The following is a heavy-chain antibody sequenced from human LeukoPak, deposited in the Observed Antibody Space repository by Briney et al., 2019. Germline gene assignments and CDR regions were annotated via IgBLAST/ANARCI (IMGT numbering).Heavy chain of an antibody. CDR2: IYHSGST. J-gene: IGHJ4*02. CDR3: ARGSSSGWYVDY. Sequence: KPSETLSLTCSVSGGSISTYYWGWIRQPPGKGLEWIGSIYHSGSTYYNPSLKSRVTISVDTSKNQFSLKLSSVTAADTAVYYCARGSSSGWYVDYWGQGTLVTVSS. D-gene: IGHD6-19*01. CDR1: GGSISTYY. V-gene: IGHV4-38-2*02.